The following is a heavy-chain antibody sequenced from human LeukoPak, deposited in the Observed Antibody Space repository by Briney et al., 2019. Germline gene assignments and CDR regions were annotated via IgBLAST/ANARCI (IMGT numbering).Heavy chain of an antibody. CDR2: IYYSGST. V-gene: IGHV4-59*01. CDR3: ARANGVYCSSTSCSRADAFDI. D-gene: IGHD2-2*01. Sequence: PSETLSLTCTVSGGSISSYYWSWIRQPPGKGLEWIGYIYYSGSTNYNPSLKSRVTISVDTSKNQFSLKLSSVTAADTAVYYCARANGVYCSSTSCSRADAFDIWGQGTMVTVSS. CDR1: GGSISSYY. J-gene: IGHJ3*02.